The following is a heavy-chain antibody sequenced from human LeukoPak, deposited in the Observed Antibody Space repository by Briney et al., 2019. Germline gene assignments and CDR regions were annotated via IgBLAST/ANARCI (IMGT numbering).Heavy chain of an antibody. CDR3: GKDLGRYVGATDY. Sequence: PGGSLRLSCAASGFPFDDYAMHWVRQAPGKGLEWVSLISEDGGNTYYADSMKGRFSISRDNGKNSLYLQMNSLKTEDTALYYCGKDLGRYVGATDYWGQGTLVTVSS. CDR1: GFPFDDYA. V-gene: IGHV3-43*02. CDR2: ISEDGGNT. J-gene: IGHJ4*02. D-gene: IGHD1-26*01.